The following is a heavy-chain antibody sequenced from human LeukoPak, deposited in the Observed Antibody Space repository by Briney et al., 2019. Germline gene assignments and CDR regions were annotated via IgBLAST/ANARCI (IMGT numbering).Heavy chain of an antibody. V-gene: IGHV4-30-2*01. CDR2: IYRSGST. D-gene: IGHD3-22*01. Sequence: KTSETLSLTCAVSGGSISSGGYSWSWIRQPPGKGLEWIGYIYRSGSTYYNPSLKSRVTISVDRSKNQFSLKLSSVTAADTAVYYCARKDSSGYFDYWGQGTLVTVSS. CDR3: ARKDSSGYFDY. J-gene: IGHJ4*02. CDR1: GGSISSGGYS.